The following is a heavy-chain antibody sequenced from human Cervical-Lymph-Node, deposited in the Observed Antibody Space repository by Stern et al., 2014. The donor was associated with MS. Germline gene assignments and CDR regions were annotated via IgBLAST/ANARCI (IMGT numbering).Heavy chain of an antibody. CDR2: IIPIFGTA. J-gene: IGHJ6*02. D-gene: IGHD3-22*01. Sequence: QVQLVQSGAEVTRPGSSEKVSCKASGGTFSSYAISWVRQGPGQGLEWMGGIIPIFGTANYAQKFQGRVTITADESTSTAYMELSSLRSEDTAVYYCAMEGYSYDSSGYYFYYYYGMDVWGQGTTVTVSS. CDR3: AMEGYSYDSSGYYFYYYYGMDV. V-gene: IGHV1-69*01. CDR1: GGTFSSYA.